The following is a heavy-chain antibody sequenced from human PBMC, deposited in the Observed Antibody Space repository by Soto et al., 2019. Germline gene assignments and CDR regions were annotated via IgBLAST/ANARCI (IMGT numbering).Heavy chain of an antibody. CDR2: VNPSGGHT. V-gene: IGHV1-46*01. CDR1: GDTFTDYY. CDR3: ARGGHVVVVTAALDY. J-gene: IGHJ4*02. Sequence: QVQLMQSGAEVKKPGASVKVSCKASGDTFTDYYIHWVRQAPGQGLEWMGTVNPSGGHTTYAQHCLGRVPMTRDTSTSPLYMELTSLTSDDTAIYYCARGGHVVVVTAALDYWGQGTLVTVSS. D-gene: IGHD2-21*02.